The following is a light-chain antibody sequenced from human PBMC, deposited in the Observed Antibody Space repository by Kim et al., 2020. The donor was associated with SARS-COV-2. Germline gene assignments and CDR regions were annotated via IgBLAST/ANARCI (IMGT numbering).Light chain of an antibody. Sequence: PGQTVSINCSGYKLGDKYVSWYQQKQGQSTVVVIYQDNQRPSGIHERFAGYNSGNTATLTISGTQAMDEDDYYCQAWDSSTHNYVFGAGTKVTVL. J-gene: IGLJ1*01. CDR2: QDN. CDR1: KLGDKY. CDR3: QAWDSSTHNYV. V-gene: IGLV3-1*01.